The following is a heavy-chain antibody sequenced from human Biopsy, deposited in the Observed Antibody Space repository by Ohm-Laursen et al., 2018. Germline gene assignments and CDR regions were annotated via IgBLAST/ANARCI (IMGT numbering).Heavy chain of an antibody. Sequence: SETLSLTWAVFGFSISSGHYWAWIRQPPGKGLEWIASIYYSGTTNKNPSLKSRVTISVDTSKRQFYLELSSVTAADTAIYYCARVRGGFLEWFDYWGQGTLITVSS. D-gene: IGHD3-3*01. CDR3: ARVRGGFLEWFDY. CDR2: IYYSGTT. V-gene: IGHV4-61*01. J-gene: IGHJ5*01. CDR1: GFSISSGHY.